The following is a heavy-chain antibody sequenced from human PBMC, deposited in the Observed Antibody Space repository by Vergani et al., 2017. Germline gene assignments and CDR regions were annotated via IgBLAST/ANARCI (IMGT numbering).Heavy chain of an antibody. J-gene: IGHJ5*02. D-gene: IGHD3-9*01. CDR3: ARGPGQDYDISSGWFDP. Sequence: QVQLQQWGAGLLKPSQTLSLTCTVSGGPISSGGYYWSWIRQPPGKGLEWIGYIYYSGSTYYNPSLKSRVTISVDTSKNQFSLKLSSVTAADTAVYYCARGPGQDYDISSGWFDPWGQGTLVTVSS. CDR1: GGPISSGGYY. CDR2: IYYSGST. V-gene: IGHV4-30-4*01.